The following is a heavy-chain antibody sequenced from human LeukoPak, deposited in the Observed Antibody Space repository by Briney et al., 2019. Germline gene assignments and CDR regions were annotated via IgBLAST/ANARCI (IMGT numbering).Heavy chain of an antibody. D-gene: IGHD1-20*01. CDR1: GFTFSSYS. Sequence: GGSLRLSCAASGFTFSSYSMSWLRRAPGKGLEWVSYISISGSKIHYADTVKGRFTISRDNAMKSLFLQINSLRGDDTAVYCCARGNWYVDLWGQGTLVSVSS. V-gene: IGHV3-48*04. J-gene: IGHJ5*02. CDR2: ISISGSKI. CDR3: ARGNWYVDL.